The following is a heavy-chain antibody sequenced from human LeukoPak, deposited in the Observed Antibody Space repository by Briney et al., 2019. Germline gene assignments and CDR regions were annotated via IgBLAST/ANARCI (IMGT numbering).Heavy chain of an antibody. CDR2: IYYSGST. CDR3: ASPGGYGVRGVIRY. D-gene: IGHD3-10*01. Sequence: SETLSLTCTVSGGSISSSSYYWGWIRQPPGKGLEWIGSIYYSGSTYYNPSLKSRVTISVDTSKNQFPLKLSSVTAADTAVYYCASPGGYGVRGVIRYWGQGTLVTVSS. J-gene: IGHJ4*02. V-gene: IGHV4-39*01. CDR1: GGSISSSSYY.